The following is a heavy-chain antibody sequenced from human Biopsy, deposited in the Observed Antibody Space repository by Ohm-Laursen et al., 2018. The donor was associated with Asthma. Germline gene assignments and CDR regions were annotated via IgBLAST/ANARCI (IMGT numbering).Heavy chain of an antibody. V-gene: IGHV2-5*02. CDR3: VHTLVGLKAFDF. D-gene: IGHD1-26*01. CDR1: GFSLSTSGGG. CDR2: IYWDDDK. Sequence: PTQTLTLTCTFSGFSLSTSGGGVGWIRQPPGKALEWLGNIYWDDDKRYSPSPQSRLTITRDTPKDQVVLTMTNMGPVDTGTYYCVHTLVGLKAFDFWGQGTLVTVSS. J-gene: IGHJ4*02.